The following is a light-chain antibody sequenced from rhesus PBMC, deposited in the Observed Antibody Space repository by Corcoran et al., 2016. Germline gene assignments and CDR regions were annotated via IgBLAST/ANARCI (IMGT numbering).Light chain of an antibody. J-gene: IGLJ1*01. CDR1: NSGIGSYKG. Sequence: QSALTQPPSVSKALGQSVTISCTGTNSGIGSYKGVSWYQEYPGTAPRLLVYAVSKRPSGVSDRVSGSKSVNTASLPISGLQAEDEADYYCGSYRSGSTYIFGTGTRLTVL. CDR3: GSYRSGSTYI. V-gene: IGLV2-38*01. CDR2: AVS.